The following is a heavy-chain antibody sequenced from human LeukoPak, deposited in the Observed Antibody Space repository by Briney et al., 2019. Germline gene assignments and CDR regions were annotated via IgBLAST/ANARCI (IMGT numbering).Heavy chain of an antibody. V-gene: IGHV4-34*01. CDR1: GGSFRGYF. J-gene: IGHJ4*02. CDR2: LTESGRT. CDR3: ARWSLRGCSGSPCFDY. D-gene: IGHD2-15*01. Sequence: PSETLSLTCAVYGGSFRGYFWSWIRQPPGKGLEWIGELTESGRTSYNPSLKSRVTIAEDTSKNQFSLKLSSVTAADTAVYYCARWSLRGCSGSPCFDYWGQGTLVTVSS.